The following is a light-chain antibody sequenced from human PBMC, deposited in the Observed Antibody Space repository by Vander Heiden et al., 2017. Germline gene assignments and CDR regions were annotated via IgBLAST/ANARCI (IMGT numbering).Light chain of an antibody. J-gene: IGKJ5*01. CDR3: QQSDSTPIT. Sequence: DPVTITCRASQSISSYLNWYQQKPGKAPKLLIYAASSLQSGVPSRFSGSGSGTDFTLTISRLQPEDFATYYCQQSDSTPITFGQGTQVEIK. V-gene: IGKV1-39*01. CDR2: AAS. CDR1: QSISSY.